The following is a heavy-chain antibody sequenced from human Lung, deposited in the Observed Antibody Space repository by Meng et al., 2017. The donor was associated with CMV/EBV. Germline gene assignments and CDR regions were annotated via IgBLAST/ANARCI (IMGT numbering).Heavy chain of an antibody. CDR1: GFTFSSYG. V-gene: IGHV3-30*02. CDR2: ILYDGGYK. Sequence: GESLKISCAASGFTFSSYGMHWVRQAPGKGLEWVAFILYDGGYKYSADSVKGRFTISRDNSKNTLYLQMNSLRAEDTAVYYCAKMVRTLAPGGGFDYWGQGTLVTVSS. J-gene: IGHJ4*02. CDR3: AKMVRTLAPGGGFDY. D-gene: IGHD4/OR15-4a*01.